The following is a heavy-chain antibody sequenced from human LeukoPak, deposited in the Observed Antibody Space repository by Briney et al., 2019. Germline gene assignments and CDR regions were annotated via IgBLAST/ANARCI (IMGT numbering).Heavy chain of an antibody. Sequence: GDSLKISCKGSGYSFSTYWIGWVRQMPGKGLEWMGIIYTRDSDIRYSPSFQGQVIISADKSISTAYLVWSRLKASDTAMYYCARLYSSTMVRRVTSPLDIWGQGTMVTVSS. V-gene: IGHV5-51*01. J-gene: IGHJ3*02. D-gene: IGHD3-10*01. CDR2: IYTRDSDI. CDR3: ARLYSSTMVRRVTSPLDI. CDR1: GYSFSTYW.